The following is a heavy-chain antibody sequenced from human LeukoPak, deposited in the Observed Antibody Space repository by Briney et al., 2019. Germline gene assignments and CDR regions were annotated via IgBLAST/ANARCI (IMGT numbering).Heavy chain of an antibody. V-gene: IGHV3-30-3*01. CDR1: GFTFSSYA. CDR2: ISYDGSNK. Sequence: PGRSLRLSCAASGFTFSSYAMHWVRQAPGKGLEWVAVISYDGSNKYYADSVKGRFTISRDNSKNTLYLQMNSLRAEDTAVYYCARDQGGFDTRWFDPWGQGTLVTVSS. D-gene: IGHD5-12*01. J-gene: IGHJ5*02. CDR3: ARDQGGFDTRWFDP.